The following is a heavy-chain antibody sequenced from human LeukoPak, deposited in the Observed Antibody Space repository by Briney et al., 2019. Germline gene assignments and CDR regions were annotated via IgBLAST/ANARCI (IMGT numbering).Heavy chain of an antibody. Sequence: PGRSLRLSCAASGFTFSSYGMHWVRQAPGKGLEWVAVISYDGSNKYYADSVKGRFTISRDNSKNTLYLQMNSLRAEDTAVYYCAGPIAVADFDPWGQGTLVTVSS. V-gene: IGHV3-30*03. CDR1: GFTFSSYG. CDR2: ISYDGSNK. CDR3: AGPIAVADFDP. J-gene: IGHJ5*02. D-gene: IGHD6-19*01.